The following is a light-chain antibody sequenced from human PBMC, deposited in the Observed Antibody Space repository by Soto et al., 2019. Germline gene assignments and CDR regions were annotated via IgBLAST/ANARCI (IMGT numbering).Light chain of an antibody. Sequence: DIQMTQSPSTLSASVGDRVTITCRASQSITIWLAWYQQKPGKAPKLLIFDASSLKSGVPSRFSGSGSGTEFTLTISSLQPDDFATYYCQQYNSYSWTFGQGTKVEIK. V-gene: IGKV1-5*01. J-gene: IGKJ1*01. CDR3: QQYNSYSWT. CDR2: DAS. CDR1: QSITIW.